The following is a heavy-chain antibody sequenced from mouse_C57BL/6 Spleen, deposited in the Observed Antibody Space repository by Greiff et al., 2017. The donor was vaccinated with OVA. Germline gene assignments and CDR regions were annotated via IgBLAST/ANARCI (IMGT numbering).Heavy chain of an antibody. D-gene: IGHD2-3*01. CDR2: IYPRSGNT. CDR3: ARSGLYDGYDYYAMDY. J-gene: IGHJ4*01. CDR1: GYTFTSYG. V-gene: IGHV1-81*01. Sequence: LQESGAELARPGASVKLSCKASGYTFTSYGISWVKQSTGQGLEWIGEIYPRSGNTYYNEKFKGKATLTADKSSSTAYMELRSLTSDDSAVYFCARSGLYDGYDYYAMDYWGQGTSVTVSS.